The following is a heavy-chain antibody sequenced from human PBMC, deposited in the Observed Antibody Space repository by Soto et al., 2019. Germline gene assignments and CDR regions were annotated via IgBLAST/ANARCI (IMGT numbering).Heavy chain of an antibody. D-gene: IGHD1-20*01. CDR3: ARGHNWNDPYYFDY. V-gene: IGHV1-8*01. CDR2: MNPNSGNT. Sequence: GASVKVSCKASGYTFTSYDINWVRQATGQGLEWMGWMNPNSGNTGYAQKFQGRVTMARNTSISTAYMELSSLRSEDTAVYYCARGHNWNDPYYFDYWGQGTLVTVSS. J-gene: IGHJ4*02. CDR1: GYTFTSYD.